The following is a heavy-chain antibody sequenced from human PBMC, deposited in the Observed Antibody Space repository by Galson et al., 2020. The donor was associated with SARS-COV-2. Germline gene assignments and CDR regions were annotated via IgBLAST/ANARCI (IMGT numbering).Heavy chain of an antibody. CDR3: ARDSAQWLLAFDI. CDR1: GGSISSYY. V-gene: IGHV4-59*01. J-gene: IGHJ3*02. D-gene: IGHD6-19*01. Sequence: ASETLSLTCTVSGGSISSYYWSWIRQPPGKGLEWLGYIYYSGSTNYNPSLKSRVTISVDTSKNQFSLKLSSVTAADTAVYYCARDSAQWLLAFDIWGQGTMVTVSS. CDR2: IYYSGST.